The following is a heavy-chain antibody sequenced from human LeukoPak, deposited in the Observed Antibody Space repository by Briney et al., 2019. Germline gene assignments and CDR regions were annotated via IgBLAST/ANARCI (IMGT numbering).Heavy chain of an antibody. D-gene: IGHD3-16*01. J-gene: IGHJ4*02. Sequence: GASVKVSCKASGYTFTSYAMHWVRQAPGQRLEWMGWINAGNGNTKYSQKFQGRVTITRDTSASTAYMELSSLRSEDTAVYYCARDPFGGGPFYFDYWGQGTLVTVSS. CDR1: GYTFTSYA. CDR3: ARDPFGGGPFYFDY. V-gene: IGHV1-3*01. CDR2: INAGNGNT.